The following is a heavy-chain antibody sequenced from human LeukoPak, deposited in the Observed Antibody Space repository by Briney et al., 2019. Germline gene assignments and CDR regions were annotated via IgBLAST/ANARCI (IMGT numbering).Heavy chain of an antibody. D-gene: IGHD1-26*01. V-gene: IGHV3-23*01. J-gene: IGHJ6*03. CDR2: IRGSGGST. Sequence: GGSLRLSCAASGFTFSSCAMTWVRQAPGKGLEWVSAIRGSGGSTYYTDSVKGRFTISRDSSKNTPYLQMNSLRAEDTAVYYCAKGDIGGSIYYYMDVWGKGTTVTVS. CDR3: AKGDIGGSIYYYMDV. CDR1: GFTFSSCA.